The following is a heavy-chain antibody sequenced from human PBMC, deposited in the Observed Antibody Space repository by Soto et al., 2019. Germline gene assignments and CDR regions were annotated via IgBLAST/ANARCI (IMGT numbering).Heavy chain of an antibody. D-gene: IGHD6-19*01. CDR3: ARGAAVAGRFDY. J-gene: IGHJ4*02. CDR2: IYYSGST. Sequence: SETLSLTCGVYGGSCSGYYWSWIRQSPGKGLEWIGYIYYSGSTNYNPSLKSRVTISLDTSKNQLSLKLSPVTAADTAVYYCARGAAVAGRFDYWGQGALVTVS. CDR1: GGSCSGYY. V-gene: IGHV4-59*01.